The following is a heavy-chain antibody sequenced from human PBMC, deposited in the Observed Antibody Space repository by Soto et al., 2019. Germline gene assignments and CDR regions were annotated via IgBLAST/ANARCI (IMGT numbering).Heavy chain of an antibody. J-gene: IGHJ6*02. Sequence: QRQVVQSGPEAKKPGTSVQVSCKASGFAFSSSTVQWVRQTRGQRLEWIGWIVVGSGVTNYAQKFQERVTITRDMSTNTAYVKLSSLRSEDTAVYYCAAERLLYGMDVWGQGTTVTVSS. V-gene: IGHV1-58*01. CDR1: GFAFSSST. CDR2: IVVGSGVT. CDR3: AAERLLYGMDV.